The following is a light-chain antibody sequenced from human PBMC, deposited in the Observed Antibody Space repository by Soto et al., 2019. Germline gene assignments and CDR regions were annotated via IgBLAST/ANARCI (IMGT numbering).Light chain of an antibody. CDR3: QQFNNAPLT. CDR2: SAS. CDR1: QRLRNNY. Sequence: EIVLTQSPGTLSLSPGERATLSCRASQRLRNNYLAWYQQKPGQTPRLLIHSASSRATGIPDRFSGSGSGTDFTLTISRLEPEDFAVYCCQQFNNAPLTFCGGNKVEIK. V-gene: IGKV3-20*01. J-gene: IGKJ4*01.